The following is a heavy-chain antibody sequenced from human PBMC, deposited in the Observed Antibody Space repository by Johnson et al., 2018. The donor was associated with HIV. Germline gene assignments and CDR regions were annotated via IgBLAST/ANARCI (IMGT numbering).Heavy chain of an antibody. CDR3: AKDLGNWDSPRSAFDM. D-gene: IGHD1/OR15-1a*01. Sequence: VQLVESGGGLVQPGGSLRLSCAASGFSFSDYYMTWIRQATGKGLEFVSYISSSGSTIYYADSVKGRFTISRDNAKNSLYLQLNRLRAEDTAVYYCAKDLGNWDSPRSAFDMWGQGTMVTVSS. CDR2: ISSSGSTI. J-gene: IGHJ3*02. V-gene: IGHV3-11*04. CDR1: GFSFSDYY.